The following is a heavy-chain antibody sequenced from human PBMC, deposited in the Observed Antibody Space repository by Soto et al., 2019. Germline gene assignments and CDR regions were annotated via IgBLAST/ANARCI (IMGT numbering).Heavy chain of an antibody. D-gene: IGHD6-19*01. V-gene: IGHV3-9*01. J-gene: IGHJ5*02. CDR1: GFTFDDYA. CDR2: ISWNSGSI. Sequence: GGSLRLSCAASGFTFDDYAMHWVLQGPGQCLEWVSGISWNSGSIGYADSVKGRFTISRDNAKNSLYLQMNSLRAEDTALYYCAKDTGGKQWLANIPWFDPWGQGTLVTVSS. CDR3: AKDTGGKQWLANIPWFDP.